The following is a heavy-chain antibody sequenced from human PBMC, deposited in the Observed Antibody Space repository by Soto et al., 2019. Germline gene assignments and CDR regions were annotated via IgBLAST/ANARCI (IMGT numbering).Heavy chain of an antibody. V-gene: IGHV1-2*04. D-gene: IGHD2-8*01. J-gene: IGHJ6*02. CDR1: GYSFTDYH. CDR3: ARGHSTDCSNGVCSFFYNHEMDV. Sequence: ASVKVSCKASGYSFTDYHIHWVRQAPGQGLEWLGRINPKSGGTSTAQKFQGWVTMTRDRSISTVYMELTRLRSDDTAVHFCARGHSTDCSNGVCSFFYNHEMDVWGQGTTVTV. CDR2: INPKSGGT.